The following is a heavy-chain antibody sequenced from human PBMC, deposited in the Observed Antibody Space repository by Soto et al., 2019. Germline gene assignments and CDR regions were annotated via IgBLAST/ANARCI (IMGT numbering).Heavy chain of an antibody. Sequence: ASVKVSCKASGFTFTSSAMQWVRQARGQRLEWIGWIVVGSGNTNYAQKFQERVTITRDMSTSTAYMELSSLRSEDTAVYYCAAVHDYGGPHDAFDIWGQGTMVTVSS. D-gene: IGHD4-17*01. CDR1: GFTFTSSA. J-gene: IGHJ3*02. CDR3: AAVHDYGGPHDAFDI. V-gene: IGHV1-58*02. CDR2: IVVGSGNT.